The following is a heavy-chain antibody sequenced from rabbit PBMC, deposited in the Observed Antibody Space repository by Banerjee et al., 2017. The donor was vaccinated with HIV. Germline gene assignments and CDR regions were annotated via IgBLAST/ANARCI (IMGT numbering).Heavy chain of an antibody. CDR1: GFSFSSYW. J-gene: IGHJ4*01. CDR2: IYAGNSGST. CDR3: TRDSGSGYYVPYYFKL. V-gene: IGHV1S45*01. Sequence: QEQLEESGGDLVKPGASLTLTCTASGFSFSSYWICWVRQAPGKGLEWIACIYAGNSGSTDYANWAKGRFTISSDNAQKTVFLQMTSLTASDTATYFCTRDSGSGYYVPYYFKLWGQGTLVTVS. D-gene: IGHD1-1*01.